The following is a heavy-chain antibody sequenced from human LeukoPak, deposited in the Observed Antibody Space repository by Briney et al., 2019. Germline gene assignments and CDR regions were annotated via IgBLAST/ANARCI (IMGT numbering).Heavy chain of an antibody. D-gene: IGHD2-21*01. CDR1: GFTFDDYA. CDR3: ARLSYWVFEI. J-gene: IGHJ3*02. V-gene: IGHV3-9*01. CDR2: ISWNSGSI. Sequence: GGSLRLSCAASGFTFDDYAMHWVRQAPAKGLEWVSGISWNSGSIGYADSVKGRFTISRDNAKNSLYLQMNSLRAEDTSVYFCARLSYWVFEIWGQGTMVTVSS.